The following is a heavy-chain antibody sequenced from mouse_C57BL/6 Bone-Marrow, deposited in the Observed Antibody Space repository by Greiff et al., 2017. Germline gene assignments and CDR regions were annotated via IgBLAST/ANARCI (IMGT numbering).Heavy chain of an antibody. V-gene: IGHV1-50*01. CDR1: GYTFTSYW. J-gene: IGHJ3*01. Sequence: QVQLQQPGAELVKPGASVKLSCKASGYTFTSYWMQWVKQRPGQGLEWIGDIDPSDSYTNYNQKLKGKATLTVDTSSSTAYMQLSSLTSEDSAVYYWANRYDYPFAYWGQGTLVTVSA. CDR2: IDPSDSYT. D-gene: IGHD2-4*01. CDR3: ANRYDYPFAY.